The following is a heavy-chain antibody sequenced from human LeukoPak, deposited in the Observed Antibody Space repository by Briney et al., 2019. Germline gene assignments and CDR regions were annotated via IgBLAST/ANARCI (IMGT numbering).Heavy chain of an antibody. CDR2: ISYVGSNK. V-gene: IGHV3-30*18. D-gene: IGHD6-19*01. CDR3: AKLSVAAPPDLDY. J-gene: IGHJ4*02. CDR1: GFTFSSYG. Sequence: PGGSLRLSCAASGFTFSSYGMHWVRQAPGKGLEWVAAISYVGSNKYYGDSVKGRFTISRDNSKNTLYLQMNSLRAEDTAVYYCAKLSVAAPPDLDYWGQGTLVTVSP.